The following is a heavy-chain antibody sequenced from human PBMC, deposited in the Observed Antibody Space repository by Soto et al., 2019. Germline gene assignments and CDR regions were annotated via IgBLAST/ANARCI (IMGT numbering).Heavy chain of an antibody. CDR1: GGTFSSYA. J-gene: IGHJ6*02. Sequence: QVQLVQSGAEVKKPGSSVKVSCKASGGTFSSYAISWVRQAPGQGLEWMGGIIPIFGTANYAQKFQGRVTITADESTSTAYMELSSLRSEDTAVYYCARVASYYYDSSGYHPNYYYGMDVWGQGTTVTVSS. CDR2: IIPIFGTA. CDR3: ARVASYYYDSSGYHPNYYYGMDV. D-gene: IGHD3-22*01. V-gene: IGHV1-69*01.